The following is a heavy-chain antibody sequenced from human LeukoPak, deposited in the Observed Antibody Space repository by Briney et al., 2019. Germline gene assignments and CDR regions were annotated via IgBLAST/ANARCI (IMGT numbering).Heavy chain of an antibody. D-gene: IGHD2-2*01. CDR3: ARYFKGYQLDMKGWFDP. Sequence: GSSVKVSCKASGGTFSSYAISWVRQAPGQGLEWMGRIIPILGIANYAQKFQGRVTITADKSTSTAYMELSSLRSEDTAVYYCARYFKGYQLDMKGWFDPWGQGTLVTVSS. J-gene: IGHJ5*02. V-gene: IGHV1-69*04. CDR1: GGTFSSYA. CDR2: IIPILGIA.